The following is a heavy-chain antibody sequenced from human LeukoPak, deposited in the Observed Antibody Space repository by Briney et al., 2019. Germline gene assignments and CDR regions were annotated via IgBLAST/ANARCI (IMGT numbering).Heavy chain of an antibody. D-gene: IGHD3-22*01. V-gene: IGHV4-59*01. J-gene: IGHJ4*02. CDR3: ARAALYFDSSAYSYYFDY. CDR1: DGSISSYY. Sequence: SETLSLTCTVSDGSISSYYWSWIRQPPGKGLEWIGNIYNSGSTNYNPSLKSRVTMSADPSKNQFSLRLSSVTAADTAVYFCARAALYFDSSAYSYYFDYWGQGTLVTVSS. CDR2: IYNSGST.